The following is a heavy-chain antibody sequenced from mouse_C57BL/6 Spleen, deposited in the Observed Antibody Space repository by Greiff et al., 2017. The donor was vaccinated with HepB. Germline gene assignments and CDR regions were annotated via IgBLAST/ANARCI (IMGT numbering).Heavy chain of an antibody. CDR3: AKHPPITTVVATEAMDY. Sequence: EVQGVESGGGLVQPGWSLKLSCAASGFTFSDYYMYWVRQTPEKRLEWVAYISNGGGSTYYPDTVKGRFTISRDNAKNTLYLQMSRLKSEDTAMYYCAKHPPITTVVATEAMDYWGQGTSVTVSS. CDR2: ISNGGGST. CDR1: GFTFSDYY. J-gene: IGHJ4*01. V-gene: IGHV5-12*01. D-gene: IGHD1-1*01.